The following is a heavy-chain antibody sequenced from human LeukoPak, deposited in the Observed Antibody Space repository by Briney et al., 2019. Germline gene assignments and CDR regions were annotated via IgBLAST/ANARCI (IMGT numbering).Heavy chain of an antibody. D-gene: IGHD6-13*01. V-gene: IGHV4-59*08. CDR2: IYYSGST. CDR1: GGSISRYY. J-gene: IGHJ6*03. CDR3: ARRNSNCYYYYFLDV. Sequence: PSYTLSLTCTVSGGSISRYYWSWIRQPPGKGLEWIGYIYYSGSTNYNPSLKSRLTISVDTSKNQFSLQLTSVTAADTAVYYCARRNSNCYYYYFLDVWGKGTTVTVSS.